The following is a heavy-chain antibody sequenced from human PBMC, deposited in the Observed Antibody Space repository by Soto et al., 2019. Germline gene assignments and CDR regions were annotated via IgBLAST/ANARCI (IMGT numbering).Heavy chain of an antibody. CDR2: ISAYNGNT. J-gene: IGHJ4*02. V-gene: IGHV1-18*01. CDR1: GYTFTSYG. CDR3: ARDTAGIVGDYMKDYFDY. Sequence: GASVKVSCKASGYTFTSYGISWVRQAPGQGLEWMGWISAYNGNTNYAQKLQGRVTMTTDTSTSTAYMELRSLRSDDTAVYYCARDTAGIVGDYMKDYFDYWGQGTLVTVSS. D-gene: IGHD1-26*01.